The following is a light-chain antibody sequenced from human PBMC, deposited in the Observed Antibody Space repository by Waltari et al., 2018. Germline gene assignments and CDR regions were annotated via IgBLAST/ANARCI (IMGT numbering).Light chain of an antibody. CDR1: SSDVGGYDY. Sequence: QSALTQPRSVSGSPGQSVTISCTGTSSDVGGYDYVSWYQQHPGEAPKLIIYDVSKWPSGVPDRFSSSKAGNTAALTISGLQAEDEADYYCCSYAGSYTFVFGSATQVSVL. V-gene: IGLV2-11*01. J-gene: IGLJ1*01. CDR2: DVS. CDR3: CSYAGSYTFV.